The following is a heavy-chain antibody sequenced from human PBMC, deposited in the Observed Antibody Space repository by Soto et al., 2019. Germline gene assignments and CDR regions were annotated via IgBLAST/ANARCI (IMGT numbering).Heavy chain of an antibody. V-gene: IGHV3-23*01. J-gene: IGHJ4*02. Sequence: EVQLLESGGGLVQPGGSLRLSCAASGFTFSSYAMSWVRQAPGKGLGWVSAISGSGGSTYYADSVKGRFTISRDNSKNPLYRKMNRLGAGDTAVYYCAKAGPQLGGGYFDYWGQGTLVTVSS. CDR2: ISGSGGST. D-gene: IGHD6-13*01. CDR3: AKAGPQLGGGYFDY. CDR1: GFTFSSYA.